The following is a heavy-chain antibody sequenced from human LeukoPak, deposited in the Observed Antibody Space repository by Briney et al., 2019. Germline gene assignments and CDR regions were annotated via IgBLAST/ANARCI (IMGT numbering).Heavy chain of an antibody. CDR3: ARGLTGEFDYYYYYYMDV. D-gene: IGHD7-27*01. J-gene: IGHJ6*03. CDR2: IIPIFGTA. Sequence: GASVKVSCKASGGTFSSYAISWVRQAPGQGLEWMGGIIPIFGTANYAQKFQGRVTITTDESTGTAYMELSSLRSEDTAVYYCARGLTGEFDYYYYYYMDVWGKGTTVTVSS. CDR1: GGTFSSYA. V-gene: IGHV1-69*05.